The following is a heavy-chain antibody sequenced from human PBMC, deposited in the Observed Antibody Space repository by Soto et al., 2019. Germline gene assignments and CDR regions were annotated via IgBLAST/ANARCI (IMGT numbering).Heavy chain of an antibody. V-gene: IGHV3-23*01. CDR2: ISGSGGST. J-gene: IGHJ4*02. CDR3: AKYRDYGDYDSFAY. CDR1: GFTFSSYA. D-gene: IGHD4-17*01. Sequence: EVQLLESGGGLVQPGGSLRLSCAASGFTFSSYAMSWVRQAPGTGLEWVSAISGSGGSTYDADSGKGLFTISRDNSKNTLYLQRNSLRAEDTAVYYCAKYRDYGDYDSFAYWGKGTLVTVSS.